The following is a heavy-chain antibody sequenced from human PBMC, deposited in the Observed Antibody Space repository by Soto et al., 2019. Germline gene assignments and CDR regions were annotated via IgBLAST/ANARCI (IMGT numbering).Heavy chain of an antibody. CDR2: IIPISETT. V-gene: IGHV1-69*01. D-gene: IGHD2-2*01. CDR3: ARSQGSSTSLEIYYYYYYGMDV. CDR1: GGTFSSYA. J-gene: IGHJ6*02. Sequence: QVQLVQSGAEVKRPGSSVKVSCKASGGTFSSYAISWVRQAPGQGLEWMGGIIPISETTNYAQKVQGRVTMTADESNSTAYMELSSLRPEDTAVYYCARSQGSSTSLEIYYYYYYGMDVWGQGTTVTVSS.